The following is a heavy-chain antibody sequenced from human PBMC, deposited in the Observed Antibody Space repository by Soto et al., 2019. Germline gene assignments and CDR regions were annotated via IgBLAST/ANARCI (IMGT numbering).Heavy chain of an antibody. V-gene: IGHV4-30-2*01. CDR3: ARGRVFSLYYYYGMDV. CDR1: VGPISTGAYS. CDR2: IYHSGST. D-gene: IGHD3-9*01. Sequence: TSETLCFTSDLYVGPISTGAYSWSWIRQPPAKGLEWIGYIYHSGSTYYNPSLKSRGTISVDRSKNQFSLKLSSVTAADTSVYYCARGRVFSLYYYYGMDVWGQGTTVTGSS. J-gene: IGHJ6*01.